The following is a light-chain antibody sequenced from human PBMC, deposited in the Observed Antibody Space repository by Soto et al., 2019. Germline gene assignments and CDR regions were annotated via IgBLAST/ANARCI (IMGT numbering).Light chain of an antibody. Sequence: EVVMTQSPATLSVSPGQRATLSCRASQSVSSNLAWYQQKPGQAPRLLIYGASSRATGVPARFSGGGSGTEFTLTISSLQPEDVAAYYCQKYNSAPLTFGGGTKVEIK. CDR2: GAS. CDR1: QSVSSN. V-gene: IGKV3-15*01. J-gene: IGKJ4*01. CDR3: QKYNSAPLT.